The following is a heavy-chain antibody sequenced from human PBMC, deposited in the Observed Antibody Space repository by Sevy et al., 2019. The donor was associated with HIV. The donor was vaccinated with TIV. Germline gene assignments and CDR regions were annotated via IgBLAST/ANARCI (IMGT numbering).Heavy chain of an antibody. D-gene: IGHD5-12*01. CDR1: GFTFSSAW. CDR2: IKSESDGGAI. Sequence: GGSLRLSCAASGFTFSSAWMSWVRQAPGKGLEWVGRIKSESDGGAIDYAAPVKGRFSISREDSKNTMNLQMKSLKTEDTAVNYCITDPEYRGYDEEVINYYYYGMDVWGQGTTVTVSS. J-gene: IGHJ6*02. CDR3: ITDPEYRGYDEEVINYYYYGMDV. V-gene: IGHV3-15*01.